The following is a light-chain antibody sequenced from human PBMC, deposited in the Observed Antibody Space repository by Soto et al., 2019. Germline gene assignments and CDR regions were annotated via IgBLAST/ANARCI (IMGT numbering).Light chain of an antibody. CDR3: SSYTSSANWV. J-gene: IGLJ3*02. CDR2: EVS. V-gene: IGLV2-14*01. CDR1: SSDVGGYNY. Sequence: QSALTQPASVSGSPGQSITISCTGTSSDVGGYNYVSWYQQHPGKAPKLMIYEVSNRPSGVSNRFSGSKSGNTASLTISGLQAEDEADYYCSSYTSSANWVFGGGTKHRP.